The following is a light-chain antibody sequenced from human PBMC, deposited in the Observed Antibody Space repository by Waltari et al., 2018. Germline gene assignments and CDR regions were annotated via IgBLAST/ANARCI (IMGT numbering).Light chain of an antibody. V-gene: IGLV2-8*01. CDR1: SSDVGAYNF. Sequence: QSALTQPPSASGSPGQSVTIPCTGTSSDVGAYNFVSWYQQHPGKAPNLMIYEVTKRPSGVPDRFSGSRSGNTASLTVSGLQAEDEADYYCSSYAGTDNFVFGAGTKVTVL. CDR2: EVT. CDR3: SSYAGTDNFV. J-gene: IGLJ1*01.